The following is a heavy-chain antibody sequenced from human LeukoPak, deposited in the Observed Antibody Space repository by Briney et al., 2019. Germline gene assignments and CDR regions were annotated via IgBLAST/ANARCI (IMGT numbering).Heavy chain of an antibody. CDR2: FDPEDGDA. D-gene: IGHD4-17*01. V-gene: IGHV1-24*01. J-gene: IGHJ4*02. CDR3: ARLSYGDYGD. Sequence: ASVRVSCKVSGYTLTDLSMHWVRQAPGKGLEWMGGFDPEDGDAIYAQKFQGRVTMTEDTSTDTAYMELSSLRSDDTAVYYCARLSYGDYGDWGQGTLVTVSS. CDR1: GYTLTDLS.